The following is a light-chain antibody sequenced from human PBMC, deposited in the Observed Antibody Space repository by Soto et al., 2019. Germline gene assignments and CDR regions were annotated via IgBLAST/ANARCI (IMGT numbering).Light chain of an antibody. J-gene: IGKJ4*01. CDR2: GAY. CDR3: QKYYNWPQLT. Sequence: IVVTQSPATLSVSPGETVTLSCRVSQSVSSSLAWYQQKPGQAPRLLISGAYTRATGIPARFSGSGSGTEFTLTISGLQSEDFAVYYCQKYYNWPQLTFGGGTRVEIE. CDR1: QSVSSS. V-gene: IGKV3-15*01.